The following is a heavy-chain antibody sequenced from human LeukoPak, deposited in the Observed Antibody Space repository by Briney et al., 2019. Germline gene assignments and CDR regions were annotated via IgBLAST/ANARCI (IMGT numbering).Heavy chain of an antibody. J-gene: IGHJ3*02. CDR2: ISGSGGST. D-gene: IGHD6-13*01. CDR3: ANPYSSRWSAHHRTREVAFDI. Sequence: VGSLSLSCAASGFAFSGYAMSWVRQAPGKGRGWVSGISGSGGSTSYADSVKVRSTIHRDNSKNRSHLQLNSLRAGERAVNYFANPYSSRWSAHHRTREVAFDIWGQGTMATVSS. V-gene: IGHV3-23*01. CDR1: GFAFSGYA.